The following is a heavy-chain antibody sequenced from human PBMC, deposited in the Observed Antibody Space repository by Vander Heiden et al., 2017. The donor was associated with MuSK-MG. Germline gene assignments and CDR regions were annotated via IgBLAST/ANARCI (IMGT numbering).Heavy chain of an antibody. Sequence: QVHLVESGGGLVKPEGSLRLSCAASGLSGFTFRDEYMSWIRQAPGKGLEWVSYSSGSSSDSNYADSVKGRFTISRDNAKTSLYLQMNSVRAEDTAVYYCATCLRGHGDHDKGWGQGTQVTVSS. J-gene: IGHJ4*02. V-gene: IGHV3-11*06. CDR3: ATCLRGHGDHDKG. CDR2: SSGSSSDS. D-gene: IGHD5-12*01. CDR1: GLSGFTFRDEY.